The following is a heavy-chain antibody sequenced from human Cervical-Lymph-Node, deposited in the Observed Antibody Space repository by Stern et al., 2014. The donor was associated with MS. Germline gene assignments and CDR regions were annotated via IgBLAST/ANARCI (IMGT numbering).Heavy chain of an antibody. CDR3: ARETVAGTWGVDY. V-gene: IGHV3-33*01. J-gene: IGHJ4*02. CDR2: IWYDGSNK. Sequence: VQLVESGGGVVQPGRSLRLSCAASGFTFSSYGMHWVRQAPGKGLEGVAVIWYDGSNKYYADSVKGRFTISRDNSKNTLYLQMNSLRAEDTAVYYCARETVAGTWGVDYWGQGTLVTVSS. CDR1: GFTFSSYG. D-gene: IGHD6-19*01.